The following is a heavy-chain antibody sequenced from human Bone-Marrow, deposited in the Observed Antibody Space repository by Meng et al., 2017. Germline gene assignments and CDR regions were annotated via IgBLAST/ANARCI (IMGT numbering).Heavy chain of an antibody. V-gene: IGHV3-15*01. J-gene: IGHJ4*02. D-gene: IGHD3-10*01. CDR1: GFRLTDAW. CDR2: IKSKTDGGTT. CDR3: TTALWFGESRIDY. Sequence: GESLKISCVASGFRLTDAWMSWVRQAPGKGLEWVGRIKSKTDGGTTDYAAPVKGRFTISRDDSKNTLYLQMNSLKTEDTAVYYCTTALWFGESRIDYWGQGTLVTFSS.